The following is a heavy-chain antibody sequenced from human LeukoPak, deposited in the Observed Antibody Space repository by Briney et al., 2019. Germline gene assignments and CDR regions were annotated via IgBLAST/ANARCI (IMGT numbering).Heavy chain of an antibody. CDR3: AKDIGSGWYESEYFQH. J-gene: IGHJ1*01. CDR1: GFTFSSYA. D-gene: IGHD6-19*01. CDR2: ISGSGGST. V-gene: IGHV3-23*01. Sequence: GGSLRLSCAASGFTFSSYAMSWVRQAPGKGLEWVSAISGSGGSTYYADSVKGRFTISRDNSKNTLYLQMNSLRAEDTAVYYCAKDIGSGWYESEYFQHWGQGTLVTVSS.